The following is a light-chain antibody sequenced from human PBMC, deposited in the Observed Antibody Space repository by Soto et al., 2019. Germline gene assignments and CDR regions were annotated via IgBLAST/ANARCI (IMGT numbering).Light chain of an antibody. Sequence: DIKMTQSPSTLPASVGDRVTITCRASESVSSYLAWYQQKPGRAPTLLVYRASNLEDGVPSRFSASGSGTEFTLTISSLQPDDFATYFCQHYTDYRAITFGGGTRVEI. J-gene: IGKJ4*01. CDR1: ESVSSY. CDR3: QHYTDYRAIT. V-gene: IGKV1-5*03. CDR2: RAS.